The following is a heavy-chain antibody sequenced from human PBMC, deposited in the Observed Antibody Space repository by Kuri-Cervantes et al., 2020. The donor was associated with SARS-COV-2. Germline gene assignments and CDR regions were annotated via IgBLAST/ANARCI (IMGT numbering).Heavy chain of an antibody. CDR1: GFTFSSYG. V-gene: IGHV3-30*02. J-gene: IGHJ4*02. Sequence: GESLKISCAASGFTFSSYGTHWVRQAPGKGLEWVAFIRYDGSNKYYADSVKGRFTISRDNSKNTLYLQMNSLRAEDTAVYYCAKDVAAAGYFDYWGQGTLVTVSS. CDR2: IRYDGSNK. CDR3: AKDVAAAGYFDY. D-gene: IGHD6-13*01.